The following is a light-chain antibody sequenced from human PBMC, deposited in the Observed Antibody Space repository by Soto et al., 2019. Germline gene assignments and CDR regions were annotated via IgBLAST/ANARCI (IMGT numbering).Light chain of an antibody. CDR3: QHLRT. CDR2: DAS. J-gene: IGKJ1*01. Sequence: DIQMTQSLSTLSASIGDRVTITCRASQNINNWIAWYQQNPGKAPNFRIYDASTLGSGVPSRFSGSGFGTEFSLTIRSLQPNDFGSYYCQHLRTFGQGTKVDI. V-gene: IGKV1-5*01. CDR1: QNINNW.